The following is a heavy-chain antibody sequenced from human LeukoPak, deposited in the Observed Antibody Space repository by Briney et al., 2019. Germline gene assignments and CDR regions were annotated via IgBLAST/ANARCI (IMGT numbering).Heavy chain of an antibody. D-gene: IGHD5-18*01. J-gene: IGHJ4*02. CDR2: VNPNSGDT. Sequence: ASVKVSCKASGYTFTGYYMHWVRQAPGQGLEWMGWVNPNSGDTNYAQKFQGRVTMTRDTSISTGYMELRSLRSDDTAVYYCARVDDGYVYHFDYWGQGSLVTVSS. CDR3: ARVDDGYVYHFDY. CDR1: GYTFTGYY. V-gene: IGHV1-2*02.